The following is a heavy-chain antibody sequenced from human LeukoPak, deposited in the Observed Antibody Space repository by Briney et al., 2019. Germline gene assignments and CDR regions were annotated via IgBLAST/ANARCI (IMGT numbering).Heavy chain of an antibody. CDR2: ISPTGGST. CDR3: ARDNSVGDIAWWFDP. Sequence: GASVKVSCKAFGYTFTNNWMHWVRQAPGQGPEWMGLISPTGGSTAYAQKFQGRVTLTRDMSTSTDYLELSSLRSEDTAVYYCARDNSVGDIAWWFDPWGQGTLVTVSS. V-gene: IGHV1-46*01. CDR1: GYTFTNNW. D-gene: IGHD3-16*02. J-gene: IGHJ5*02.